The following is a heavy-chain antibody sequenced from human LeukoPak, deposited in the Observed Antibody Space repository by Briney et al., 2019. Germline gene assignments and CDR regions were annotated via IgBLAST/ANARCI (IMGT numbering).Heavy chain of an antibody. CDR1: GFTFDDYA. J-gene: IGHJ4*02. CDR2: ISWNSGSI. D-gene: IGHD2-8*01. Sequence: PGGSLRLSCAASGFTFDDYAMHWVRQAPGKGLEWVSGISWNSGSIGYADPVKGRFTTSRDNAKNSLYLQMNSLRAEDTALYYCAKVPSGGMRLNYYFDYWGQGTLVTVSS. CDR3: AKVPSGGMRLNYYFDY. V-gene: IGHV3-9*01.